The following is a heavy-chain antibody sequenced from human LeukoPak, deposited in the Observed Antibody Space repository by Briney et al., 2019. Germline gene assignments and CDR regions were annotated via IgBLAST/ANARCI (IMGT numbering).Heavy chain of an antibody. V-gene: IGHV1-46*01. CDR1: GYTFTSYY. D-gene: IGHD3-10*01. J-gene: IGHJ5*02. CDR2: INPRGWRT. Sequence: ASVKVSCKASGYTFTSYYMHWVRQPPGQGREGMGIINPRGWRTRCAQKFQGRVTMTRDPSTSTVYMELSSLRSEDTAVYYCARDRRLWFGELLPNWFDPWGQGTLDTVSS. CDR3: ARDRRLWFGELLPNWFDP.